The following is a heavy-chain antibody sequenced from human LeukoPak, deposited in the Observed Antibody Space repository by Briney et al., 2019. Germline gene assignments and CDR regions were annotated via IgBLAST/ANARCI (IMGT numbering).Heavy chain of an antibody. CDR3: AGGQTLDWLSNYFDS. CDR1: GASISSSLYY. V-gene: IGHV4-39*01. Sequence: PSQTLSLTCTVAGASISSSLYYSGWLRQPPWKGLEWIGSIYYGANTYYNPSLKSRLTISVDTSKNHLSLKLRSVTAADTALYFCAGGQTLDWLSNYFDSWGQGSLVIVSS. CDR2: IYYGANT. D-gene: IGHD3/OR15-3a*01. J-gene: IGHJ4*02.